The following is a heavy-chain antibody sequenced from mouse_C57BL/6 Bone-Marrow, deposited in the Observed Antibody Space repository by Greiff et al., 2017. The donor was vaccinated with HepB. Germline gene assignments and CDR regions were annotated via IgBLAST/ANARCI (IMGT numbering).Heavy chain of an antibody. CDR2: IWSGGST. D-gene: IGHD2-12*01. CDR3: ARRAIVRPYYYAMDY. CDR1: GFSLTSYG. Sequence: VHLVESGPGLVQPSQSLSITCTVSGFSLTSYGVHWVRQSPGKGLEWLGVIWSGGSTDYNAAFISRLSISKDNSKSQVFFKMNSLQADDTAIYYCARRAIVRPYYYAMDYWGQGTSVTVSS. V-gene: IGHV2-2*01. J-gene: IGHJ4*01.